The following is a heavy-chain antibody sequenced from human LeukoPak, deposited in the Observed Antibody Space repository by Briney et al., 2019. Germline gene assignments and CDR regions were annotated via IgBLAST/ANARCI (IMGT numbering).Heavy chain of an antibody. V-gene: IGHV3-23*01. D-gene: IGHD6-13*01. CDR3: AKRGNSWDLFDY. Sequence: GGSLRLSCAASGFTLSSYVMSWVRQAPGKGLEWVSNIGGSVGSMFYAASVKGRFAISRDNSKNTLFLQMNNLRVEDTAVYYCAKRGNSWDLFDYWGQGTLVTVSS. J-gene: IGHJ4*02. CDR1: GFTLSSYV. CDR2: IGGSVGSM.